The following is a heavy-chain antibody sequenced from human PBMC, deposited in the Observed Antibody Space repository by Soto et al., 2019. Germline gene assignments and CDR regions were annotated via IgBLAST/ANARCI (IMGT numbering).Heavy chain of an antibody. CDR1: GGSISNPDYY. D-gene: IGHD4-4*01. CDR3: AREGRLQSLDY. Sequence: QVQLQESGPGLVKHSQTLSLTCTVSGGSISNPDYYWNWIRQPPGKGLEWIGSIFFNGDTSYNPSLKSRLNISVDTSKNHFSLSLRSVTASDTAVYFCAREGRLQSLDYWGQGTVVTVSS. J-gene: IGHJ4*02. CDR2: IFFNGDT. V-gene: IGHV4-30-4*01.